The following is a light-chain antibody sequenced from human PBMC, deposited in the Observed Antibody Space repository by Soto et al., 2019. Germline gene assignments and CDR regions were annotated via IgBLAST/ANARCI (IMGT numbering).Light chain of an antibody. J-gene: IGLJ1*01. CDR2: EVT. V-gene: IGLV2-14*01. CDR1: SSDVGGHNY. Sequence: QAVVTQPASVSGSPGQSITVSCTGSSSDVGGHNYVSWYQHHPGKAPKLMIYEVTNRPSGVSNRFSGSKSGNTASLTISGLQAEDEADYYCGSYTSASTPYVFGTGTKLTVL. CDR3: GSYTSASTPYV.